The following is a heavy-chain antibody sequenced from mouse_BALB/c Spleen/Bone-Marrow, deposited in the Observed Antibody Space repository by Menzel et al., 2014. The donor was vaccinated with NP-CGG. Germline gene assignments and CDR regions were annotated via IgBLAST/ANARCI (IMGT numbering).Heavy chain of an antibody. CDR3: VRGGLRGAWFAY. Sequence: EVQLVESGPELVKPGASVKISCKASGYSFTGYFMNWVMQSHGKSLEWIGRINPYNGDTFYNQKFKGKATLTVDKSSSTAHMELQSLASEDSAVYYCVRGGLRGAWFAYWGQGTLVTVSA. CDR1: GYSFTGYF. V-gene: IGHV1-20*02. D-gene: IGHD2-4*01. J-gene: IGHJ3*01. CDR2: INPYNGDT.